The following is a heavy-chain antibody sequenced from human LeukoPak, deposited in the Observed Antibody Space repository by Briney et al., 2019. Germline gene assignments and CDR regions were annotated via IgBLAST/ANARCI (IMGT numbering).Heavy chain of an antibody. CDR2: ISYDGSNK. V-gene: IGHV3-30-3*01. Sequence: GGSLRLSCAASGFTFSSYAMHWVRQAPGKGLEWVAVISYDGSNKYYADSVKGRFTISRDNSKNTLYLQMNSLRAEDTAVYYCARTLVVVMYYGMDVWGQGTTVTVSS. CDR1: GFTFSSYA. J-gene: IGHJ6*02. CDR3: ARTLVVVMYYGMDV. D-gene: IGHD3-22*01.